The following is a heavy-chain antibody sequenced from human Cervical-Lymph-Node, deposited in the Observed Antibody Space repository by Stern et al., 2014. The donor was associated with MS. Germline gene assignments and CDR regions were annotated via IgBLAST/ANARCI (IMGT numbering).Heavy chain of an antibody. J-gene: IGHJ6*02. CDR3: ARRTPRRKWDDPNYGMDV. CDR2: LSPGGPDT. Sequence: EVQLVESGAEVKNPGESLKLSCEGSGYNFSNYWTARVRQLPGKGLVWVGTLSPGGPDTRNRPCLQGQATLATDKSTSTASRQWSSRKAADPAMYYCARRTPRRKWDDPNYGMDVWGQGTTVTVSS. V-gene: IGHV5-51*03. D-gene: IGHD1-1*01. CDR1: GYNFSNYW.